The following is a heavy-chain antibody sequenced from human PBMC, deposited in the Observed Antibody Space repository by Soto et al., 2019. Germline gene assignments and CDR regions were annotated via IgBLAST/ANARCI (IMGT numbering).Heavy chain of an antibody. CDR2: TYYRSKWYN. D-gene: IGHD2-2*01. Sequence: PSQTLSLTCAFPGDSVSSNSAAWNWIRQSPSRGLEWLGRTYYRSKWYNDYAVSVKSRITINPDTSKNQFSLQLNSVTPEDTAVYYCARDQEDIVVVPAAGGYYYYYGMDVWGQGTTVTVSS. J-gene: IGHJ6*02. CDR3: ARDQEDIVVVPAAGGYYYYYGMDV. CDR1: GDSVSSNSAA. V-gene: IGHV6-1*01.